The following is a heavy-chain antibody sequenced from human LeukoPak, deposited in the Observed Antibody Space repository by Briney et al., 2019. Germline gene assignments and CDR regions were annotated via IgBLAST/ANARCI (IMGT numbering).Heavy chain of an antibody. V-gene: IGHV4-34*01. CDR1: GGSFSDYY. D-gene: IGHD2-8*01. CDR2: INHSGRT. J-gene: IGHJ4*01. Sequence: SETLSLTCAVYGGSFSDYYWTWIRQPPGKGLEWIGEINHSGRTKYNPSLKSRVTISVDTSKSQFSLDLKSVTAADTAVYYCARSRCVGYRDLFRPRGQGTLVTVSS. CDR3: ARSRCVGYRDLFRP.